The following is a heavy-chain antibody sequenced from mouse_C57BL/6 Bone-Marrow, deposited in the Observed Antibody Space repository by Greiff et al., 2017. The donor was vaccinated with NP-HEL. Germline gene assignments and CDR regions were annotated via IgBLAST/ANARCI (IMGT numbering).Heavy chain of an antibody. CDR2: IDPSDSET. J-gene: IGHJ2*01. V-gene: IGHV1-52*01. D-gene: IGHD2-5*01. CDR1: GYTFTSYW. Sequence: QVQLQQPGAELVRPGSSVKLSCKASGYTFTSYWMHWVKQRPIQGLEWIGNIDPSDSETHYNQKFKDKATLTVDKSSSTAYMQLSSLTSEDSAVYYCAILYSNYVGCYFDYWGQGTTLTVSS. CDR3: AILYSNYVGCYFDY.